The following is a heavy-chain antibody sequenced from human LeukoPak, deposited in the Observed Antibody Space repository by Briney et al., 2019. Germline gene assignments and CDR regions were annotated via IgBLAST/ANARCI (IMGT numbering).Heavy chain of an antibody. CDR2: ISGYNGNT. CDR3: ARGPLSFVGARHPFDY. J-gene: IGHJ4*02. CDR1: GYTFTSYG. D-gene: IGHD1-26*01. Sequence: ASVKVSCKASGYTFTSYGLIWVRQAPGQGLEWMGWISGYNGNTKYAQKLQGRVTITRNTSISTAYMELSSLRSEDTAVYYCARGPLSFVGARHPFDYWGQGTLVTVSS. V-gene: IGHV1-18*01.